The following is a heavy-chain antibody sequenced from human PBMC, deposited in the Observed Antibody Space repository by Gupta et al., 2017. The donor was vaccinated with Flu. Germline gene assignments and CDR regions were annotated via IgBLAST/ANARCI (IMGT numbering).Heavy chain of an antibody. Sequence: SGPEMTKPGASVKVSCKASGYMFVAHYIHWVRQAPGKGLQWMGWINTNTGGTKYAQKFQGRVTMTRDTSTDTAYMDLSRLTSDDSAVYFCASDYKLATANTFDFWGQGTPVTVSS. D-gene: IGHD2-21*02. CDR3: ASDYKLATANTFDF. CDR2: INTNTGGT. V-gene: IGHV1-2*02. J-gene: IGHJ4*02. CDR1: GYMFVAHY.